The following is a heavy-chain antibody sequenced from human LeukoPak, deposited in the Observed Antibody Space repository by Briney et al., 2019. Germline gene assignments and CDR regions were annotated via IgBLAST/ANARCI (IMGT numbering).Heavy chain of an antibody. CDR1: GYTFTGYY. J-gene: IGHJ4*02. CDR2: INPNSGGT. Sequence: GSSVKVSCKASGYTFTGYYMHWVRRAPGQGLEWMGWINPNSGGTNYAQKFQGRVTMTRDTSISTAYMELSRLRSDDTAAYYCAMQYSGYDEGFYYWGQGTLVTVSS. V-gene: IGHV1-2*02. CDR3: AMQYSGYDEGFYY. D-gene: IGHD5-12*01.